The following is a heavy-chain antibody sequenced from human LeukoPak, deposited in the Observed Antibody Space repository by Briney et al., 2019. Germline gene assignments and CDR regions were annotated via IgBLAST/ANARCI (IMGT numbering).Heavy chain of an antibody. CDR3: AKEVNPLHYDFWSGCPDY. Sequence: GGSLRLSCAASGFTFDGYAMHWVRQAPGKGLEWVSLISGDGGSTYYADSVKGRFTISRDNSKNSLYLQMNSLRTEDTALYYCAKEVNPLHYDFWSGCPDYWGQGTLVTVSS. CDR1: GFTFDGYA. J-gene: IGHJ4*02. CDR2: ISGDGGST. D-gene: IGHD3-3*01. V-gene: IGHV3-43*02.